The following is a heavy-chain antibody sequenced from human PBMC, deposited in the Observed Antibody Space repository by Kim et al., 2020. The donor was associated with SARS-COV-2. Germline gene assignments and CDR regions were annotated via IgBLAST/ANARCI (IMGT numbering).Heavy chain of an antibody. V-gene: IGHV4-30-4*01. CDR2: IYYSGST. D-gene: IGHD1-20*01. Sequence: SETLSLTCTVSGGSISSGDYYWSWIRQPPGKGLEWIGYIYYSGSTYYNPSLKSRVTISVDTSKNQFSLKLSSVTAADTAVYYCARVWDNWNLPDYWGQGTLVTVTS. J-gene: IGHJ4*02. CDR1: GGSISSGDYY. CDR3: ARVWDNWNLPDY.